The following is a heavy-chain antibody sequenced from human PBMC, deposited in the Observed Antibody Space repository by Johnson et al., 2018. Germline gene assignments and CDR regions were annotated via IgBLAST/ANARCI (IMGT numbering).Heavy chain of an antibody. D-gene: IGHD1-14*01. CDR3: ARGVFAAITGTTAYYYGMDV. Sequence: QVQLVESGAEVKKPGSSVKVSCKASGGTFSSYAISWVRQAPGQGLEWMGGIIPIFGTANYAQKFQGRVTITADESTSTAYMELSSLRPEDTAVYYCARGVFAAITGTTAYYYGMDVWGQGTTVTVSS. CDR1: GGTFSSYA. V-gene: IGHV1-69*01. CDR2: IIPIFGTA. J-gene: IGHJ6*02.